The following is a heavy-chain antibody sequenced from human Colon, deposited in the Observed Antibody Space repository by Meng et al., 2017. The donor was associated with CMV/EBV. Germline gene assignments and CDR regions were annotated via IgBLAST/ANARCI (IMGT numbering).Heavy chain of an antibody. CDR2: VYYSGST. Sequence: GSLRLSCAVSGGSVRSGSYYWSWIRQPPGKGLELVGYVYYSGSTKYNPSLKSRVTISVDTSNNQFSLNLNSVTAADTAVYYCASAPLEPHYYYGLDVWGQGTTVTVSS. J-gene: IGHJ6*02. V-gene: IGHV4-61*01. CDR1: GGSVRSGSYY. CDR3: ASAPLEPHYYYGLDV. D-gene: IGHD1-1*01.